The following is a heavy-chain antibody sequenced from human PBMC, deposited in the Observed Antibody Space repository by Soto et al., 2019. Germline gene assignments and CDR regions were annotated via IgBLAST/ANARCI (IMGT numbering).Heavy chain of an antibody. Sequence: SETLSLTCTVSGGSISSSSYYWGWIRQPPGKGLEWIGSIYYSGSTYYNPSLKSRVTISVDTSKNQFSLKLSSVTAADTAVYYCASRPQNYDFWSGYYPLYYYYGMDVWGQGTTVTVSS. V-gene: IGHV4-39*01. J-gene: IGHJ6*02. D-gene: IGHD3-3*01. CDR1: GGSISSSSYY. CDR2: IYYSGST. CDR3: ASRPQNYDFWSGYYPLYYYYGMDV.